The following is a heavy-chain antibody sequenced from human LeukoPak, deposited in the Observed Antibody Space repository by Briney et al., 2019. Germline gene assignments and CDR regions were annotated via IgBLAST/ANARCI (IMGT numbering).Heavy chain of an antibody. J-gene: IGHJ5*02. Sequence: SETLSLTCAVSGGTFRGFFWSWIRQPPGKGPAWIGEIDHSGSTNYDPSLESRVTLSVDTSKNQVSLTLNSVTAADTAVYYCARGLRFHIGSGNWFDLWGQGTLVTVCS. V-gene: IGHV4-34*01. CDR3: ARGLRFHIGSGNWFDL. D-gene: IGHD3-10*01. CDR2: IDHSGST. CDR1: GGTFRGFF.